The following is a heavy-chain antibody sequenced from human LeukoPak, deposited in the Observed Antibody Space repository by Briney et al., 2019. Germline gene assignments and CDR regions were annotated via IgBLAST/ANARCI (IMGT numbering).Heavy chain of an antibody. CDR2: IYTSGST. V-gene: IGHV4-61*02. CDR3: ARDSGIAVAGINWFDP. D-gene: IGHD6-19*01. J-gene: IGHJ5*02. CDR1: GGSISSSSYY. Sequence: SETLSLTCTVSGGSISSSSYYWSWIRQPAGKGLEWIGRIYTSGSTNYNPSLKSRVTISVDTSKNQFSLKLSSVTAADTAVYYCARDSGIAVAGINWFDPWGQGTLVTVSS.